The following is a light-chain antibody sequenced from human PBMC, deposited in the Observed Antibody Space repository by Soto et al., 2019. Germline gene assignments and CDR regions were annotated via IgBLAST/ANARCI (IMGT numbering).Light chain of an antibody. V-gene: IGKV3-11*01. Sequence: DIVLTPSPATLSLSPGARAPLSGRASQSVSRYLAWYQPTPGPAPRLLIYAASNRATPTPARFSGSGSGTDFTLTIRSLEPEDFAVYYHQQRRPWAFGQGTRLEI. CDR2: AAS. CDR3: QQRRPWA. J-gene: IGKJ5*01. CDR1: QSVSRY.